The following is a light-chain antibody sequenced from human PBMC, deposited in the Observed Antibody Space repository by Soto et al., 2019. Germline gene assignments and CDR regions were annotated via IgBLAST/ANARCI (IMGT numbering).Light chain of an antibody. Sequence: DTQMTQSPSSLSASVGDRVTITCQASRDITDYLNWYQQKPGKAPKLLIYDASNLETGVPSRFSGSGSGTDFTLTISRLEPEDFAVYYCQQYGSSWGFTFGPGTKVDIK. V-gene: IGKV1-33*01. CDR1: RDITDY. CDR2: DAS. J-gene: IGKJ3*01. CDR3: QQYGSSWGFT.